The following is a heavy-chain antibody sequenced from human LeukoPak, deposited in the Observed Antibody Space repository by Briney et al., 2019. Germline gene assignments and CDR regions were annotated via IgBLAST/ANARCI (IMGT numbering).Heavy chain of an antibody. CDR3: ARAQSGIAATYDY. CDR2: IYSGGST. V-gene: IGHV3-66*01. CDR1: GFTVSSNY. J-gene: IGHJ4*02. Sequence: GGSLRLSCAASGFTVSSNYMSWVRQAPGKGLEWVSVIYSGGSTYYADSVKGRFTISRDNSKNTLYLQMNSQRAEDTAVYYCARAQSGIAATYDYWGQGTLVTVSS. D-gene: IGHD6-13*01.